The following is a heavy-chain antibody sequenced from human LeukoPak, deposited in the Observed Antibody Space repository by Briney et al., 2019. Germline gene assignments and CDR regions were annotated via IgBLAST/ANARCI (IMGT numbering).Heavy chain of an antibody. CDR3: AREPSSSSGYYYFDY. D-gene: IGHD3-22*01. Sequence: ASVKVSCKASGYTFTSYAMHWVRQAPGQRLEWMGWINAGNGNTKYSQEFQGRVTITRDTSASTAYMELSSLRSEDMAVYYCAREPSSSSGYYYFDYWGQGTLVTVSS. CDR2: INAGNGNT. J-gene: IGHJ4*02. CDR1: GYTFTSYA. V-gene: IGHV1-3*03.